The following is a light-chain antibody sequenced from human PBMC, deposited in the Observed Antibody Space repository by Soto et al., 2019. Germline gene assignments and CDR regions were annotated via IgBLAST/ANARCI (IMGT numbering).Light chain of an antibody. CDR3: QQRSNWPLT. V-gene: IGKV3D-20*02. CDR1: QSVSSSY. J-gene: IGKJ4*01. CDR2: DAS. Sequence: IVMTQSPATLSVSPGGRATLSCRSSQSVSSSYLAWYQQKPGQAPRLLIYDASNRATGIPARFSGSGSGTDFTLTISSLEPEDFAVYYCQQRSNWPLTCGGGTKV.